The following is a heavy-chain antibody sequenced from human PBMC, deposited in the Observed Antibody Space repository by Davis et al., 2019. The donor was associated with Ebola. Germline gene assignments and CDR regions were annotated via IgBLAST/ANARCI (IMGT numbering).Heavy chain of an antibody. CDR1: GFTFSSYA. CDR3: ARDENNWFDP. J-gene: IGHJ5*02. V-gene: IGHV3-30-3*01. Sequence: GGSLRLSCAASGFTFSSYAMHWVRQAPGKGLEWVAVISYDGSNKYYADSVKGRFTISRDNSKNTLYLQLSSLRAEDTAVYYCARDENNWFDPWGQGTLVTVSS. CDR2: ISYDGSNK.